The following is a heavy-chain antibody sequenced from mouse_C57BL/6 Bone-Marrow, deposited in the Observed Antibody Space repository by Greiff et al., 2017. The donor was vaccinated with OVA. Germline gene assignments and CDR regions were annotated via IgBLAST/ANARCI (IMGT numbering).Heavy chain of an antibody. V-gene: IGHV1-59*01. J-gene: IGHJ4*01. Sequence: QVQLQQPGAELVRPGTSVKLSCKASGYTFTSYWMHWVKQRPGQGLEWIGVIDPSDSYTNYNQKFKGKAPLTVDTSASTTYMQHSSLTSEDSAVYYCARRSDYDEDYWGQGTSVTVSS. CDR3: ARRSDYDEDY. CDR2: IDPSDSYT. D-gene: IGHD2-4*01. CDR1: GYTFTSYW.